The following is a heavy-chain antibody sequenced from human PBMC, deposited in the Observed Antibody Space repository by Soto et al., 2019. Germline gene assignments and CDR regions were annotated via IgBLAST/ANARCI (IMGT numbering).Heavy chain of an antibody. CDR1: GYTFTSYY. CDR3: ASNYDFWSGPGMGYYYGMDV. CDR2: INPSGGST. D-gene: IGHD3-3*01. Sequence: ASVKVSCKASGYTFTSYYMHWVRQAPGQGLEWMGIINPSGGSTSYAQKFQGRVTMTRDTSTSTVYMELSSLRSEDTAVYYCASNYDFWSGPGMGYYYGMDVWGQVTTVTVSS. V-gene: IGHV1-46*01. J-gene: IGHJ6*02.